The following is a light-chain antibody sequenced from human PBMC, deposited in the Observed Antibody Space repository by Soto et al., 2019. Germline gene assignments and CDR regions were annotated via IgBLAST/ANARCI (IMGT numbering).Light chain of an antibody. CDR1: SSEVGGYNY. J-gene: IGLJ1*01. CDR2: DVS. Sequence: QSVLTQPASVSGSPGQSITISCTGTSSEVGGYNYVSWYQQHPGKAPKLMIYDVSDRPSGVSNRFSASKSGNTASLTISGLQAEDEADYYCCSYTSSSTPWGFGTGTKVTVL. V-gene: IGLV2-14*03. CDR3: CSYTSSSTPWG.